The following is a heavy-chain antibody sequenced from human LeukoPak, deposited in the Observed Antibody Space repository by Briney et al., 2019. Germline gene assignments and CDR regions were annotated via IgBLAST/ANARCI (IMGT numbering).Heavy chain of an antibody. CDR3: ARPGDYYDSSGYYSY. D-gene: IGHD3-22*01. Sequence: GGSLRLSCSASGFTFSSYAMHWVRQAPGKGLEYVSAISSNGGSTYYADSVKGRFTISRDNSKNTLYLQMSSLRAEDTAVYYCARPGDYYDSSGYYSYWGQGTLVTVSS. CDR1: GFTFSSYA. CDR2: ISSNGGST. J-gene: IGHJ4*02. V-gene: IGHV3-64D*06.